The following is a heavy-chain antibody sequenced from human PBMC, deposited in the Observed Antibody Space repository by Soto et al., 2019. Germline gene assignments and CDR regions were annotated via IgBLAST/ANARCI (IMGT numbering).Heavy chain of an antibody. CDR1: GFTFSSYG. Sequence: GVSLRLSCAASGFTFSSYGMHWVRQAPGKGLEWVAVISYDGSNKYYADSVKGRFTISRDNSKNTLYLQMNSLRAEDTAVYYCTYKYTGPWGQGTLVTVSS. V-gene: IGHV3-30*03. CDR3: TYKYTGP. J-gene: IGHJ5*02. CDR2: ISYDGSNK. D-gene: IGHD1-20*01.